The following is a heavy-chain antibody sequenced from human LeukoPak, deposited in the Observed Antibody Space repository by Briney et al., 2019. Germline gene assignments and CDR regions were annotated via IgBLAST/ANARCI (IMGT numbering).Heavy chain of an antibody. CDR1: GLTFNYDA. V-gene: IGHV3-23*01. CDR3: AKDRAPMDV. J-gene: IGHJ6*03. CDR2: ISGSGDTT. Sequence: GGSLRLSCAASGLTFNYDAMNWVRQAPGKGLEWVSAISGSGDTTSYADSVKGRFTISRDNSKNTLYLQMNSLRAEDTAVYYCAKDRAPMDVWGKGTTVTVSS.